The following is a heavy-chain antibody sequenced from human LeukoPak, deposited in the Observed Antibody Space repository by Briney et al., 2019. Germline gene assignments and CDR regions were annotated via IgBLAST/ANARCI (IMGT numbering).Heavy chain of an antibody. V-gene: IGHV4-59*01. CDR3: ARYNYDFWSGYSKWFDP. CDR1: GGSISSYY. D-gene: IGHD3-3*01. CDR2: IYYSGRT. Sequence: SETLSLTCTVSGGSISSYYWNWIRQPPGKGLEWIGYIYYSGRTNYNPSLKSRVTISVDTSKNQFSLKLSSVTAADTAVYYCARYNYDFWSGYSKWFDPWGQGALVTVSS. J-gene: IGHJ5*02.